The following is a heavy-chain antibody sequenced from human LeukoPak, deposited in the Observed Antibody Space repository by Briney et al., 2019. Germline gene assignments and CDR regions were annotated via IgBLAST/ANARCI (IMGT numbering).Heavy chain of an antibody. Sequence: GASVKVSCKASGYTFTNYTLNWVRQAPGQGLEWMGWIDTNTGNPTYAQGFIGRFVFSLDTSVTTAYLQISSLKAEDTAVYYCARDPNHYYDSSGYYGDYWGQGTLVTVSS. V-gene: IGHV7-4-1*02. CDR1: GYTFTNYT. CDR2: IDTNTGNP. J-gene: IGHJ4*02. CDR3: ARDPNHYYDSSGYYGDY. D-gene: IGHD3-22*01.